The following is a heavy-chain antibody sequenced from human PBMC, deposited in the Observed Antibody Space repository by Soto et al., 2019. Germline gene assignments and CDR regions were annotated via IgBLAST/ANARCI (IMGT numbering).Heavy chain of an antibody. CDR3: AKNQGVELVPLATVDWFDP. J-gene: IGHJ5*02. CDR2: ISGSGFKK. V-gene: IGHV3-23*01. D-gene: IGHD1-26*01. Sequence: WWSLRLSCAASGFIRENFGMSCVRQAPGKGLEWISSISGSGFKKYYADSVKGRFTISRDNSKSTVYLELNNLSAEDTAVYHCAKNQGVELVPLATVDWFDPWGQGSVVTVSS. CDR1: GFIRENFG.